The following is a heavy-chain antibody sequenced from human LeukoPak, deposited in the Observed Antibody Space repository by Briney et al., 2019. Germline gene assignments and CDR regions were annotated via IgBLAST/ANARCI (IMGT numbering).Heavy chain of an antibody. D-gene: IGHD2-21*02. CDR3: ARAYCGGDCYPPQYYFDY. CDR1: GGSISSGGYP. V-gene: IGHV4-30-2*01. Sequence: PSETLSLTCAVSGGSISSGGYPWSWIRQPPGKGLEWIGYIYHSGSTYYNPSLKSRVTISVDRSKDQFSLKLSSVTAADTAVYYCARAYCGGDCYPPQYYFDYWGQGTLVTVSS. J-gene: IGHJ4*02. CDR2: IYHSGST.